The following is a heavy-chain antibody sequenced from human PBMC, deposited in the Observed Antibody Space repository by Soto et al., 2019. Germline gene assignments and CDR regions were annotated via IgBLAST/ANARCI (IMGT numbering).Heavy chain of an antibody. V-gene: IGHV1-69*12. J-gene: IGHJ6*02. CDR1: GGTHTKYT. Sequence: QVQLEQSGAEVKKPGSSVKVSCQASGGTHTKYTFNWVRQAPGQGLEWMAGIFPVFGTPTYAQKFQGIISIIGDDSTNTAYMELSSLIYEDTGVYYCALGLAAAAWYCNGLDVWGQGTTVTVSS. CDR2: IFPVFGTP. D-gene: IGHD2-15*01. CDR3: ALGLAAAAWYCNGLDV.